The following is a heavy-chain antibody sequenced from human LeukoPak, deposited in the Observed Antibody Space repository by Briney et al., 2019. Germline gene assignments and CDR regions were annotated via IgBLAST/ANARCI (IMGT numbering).Heavy chain of an antibody. CDR2: INPNSGDT. CDR1: GYTFTGYY. D-gene: IGHD6-19*01. CDR3: ARVGSSGWYVHPTLDY. Sequence: ASVKVSCKASGYTFTGYYMHWVRQAPGQGLERIGWINPNSGDTNYAQKFQGRVTVTRDTSISTAYMELSRLRSDDTAVYYCARVGSSGWYVHPTLDYWGQGTLVTVSS. J-gene: IGHJ4*02. V-gene: IGHV1-2*02.